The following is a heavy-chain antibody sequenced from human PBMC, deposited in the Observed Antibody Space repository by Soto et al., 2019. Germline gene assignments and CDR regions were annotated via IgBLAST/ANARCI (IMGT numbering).Heavy chain of an antibody. Sequence: EVQLLESGGGLVQPGGSLRLSCAASGFTFSNYAMSWVRQAPGKGLAWVSAISGSGGSTYYADSVKGRFTISRDNSNNTLYLQMNSLRAEDTAVYYCATDPRVHYYDSGSSSYWGQGTLVTVSS. CDR2: ISGSGGST. CDR1: GFTFSNYA. D-gene: IGHD3-10*01. CDR3: ATDPRVHYYDSGSSSY. J-gene: IGHJ4*02. V-gene: IGHV3-23*01.